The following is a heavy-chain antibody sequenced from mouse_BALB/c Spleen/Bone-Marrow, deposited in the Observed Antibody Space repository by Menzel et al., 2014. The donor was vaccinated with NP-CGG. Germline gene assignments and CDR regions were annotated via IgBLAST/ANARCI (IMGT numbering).Heavy chain of an antibody. CDR3: ARDRAYGNWYFDV. V-gene: IGHV2-9*02. CDR2: IGTGRGT. CDR1: GFSLKNYG. J-gene: IGHJ1*01. Sequence: VMLVESGPGLVAPSQRLSITCTVSGFSLKNYGVHWVRQPPGKGLEWLGVIGTGRGTNYNSALMSRLSISKDNSKSQVFLKMNSLQTDDTAMYYCARDRAYGNWYFDVWGAGTTVTVSS. D-gene: IGHD2-1*01.